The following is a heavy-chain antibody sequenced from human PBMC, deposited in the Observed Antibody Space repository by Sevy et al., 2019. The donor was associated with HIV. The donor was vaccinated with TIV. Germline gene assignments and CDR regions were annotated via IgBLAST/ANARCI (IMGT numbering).Heavy chain of an antibody. J-gene: IGHJ4*02. Sequence: GGSLRLSCAISGFTVNDKYIIWVRQPPGKGLEWVSVIFSSGSTYYADSAKGRFTISSDNSMNTVYLQMNSVRAEDTAVYYCVSLFLSYRSGRSYFDYWGQGTLVTVSS. CDR1: GFTVNDKY. CDR2: IFSSGST. CDR3: VSLFLSYRSGRSYFDY. V-gene: IGHV3-66*02. D-gene: IGHD6-19*01.